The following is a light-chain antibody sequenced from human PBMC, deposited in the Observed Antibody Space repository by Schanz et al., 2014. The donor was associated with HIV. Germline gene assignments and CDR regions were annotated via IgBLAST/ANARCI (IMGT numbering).Light chain of an antibody. Sequence: IQMTQSPSSLSASVGDRVTITCQARQDISNYLNWYQQKPGKAPKLLIYEASSLETGVPSRFSGSGSGTDFTLTISSLQPEDFATYYCLQDYNYPLTFGQGTKVEIK. CDR3: LQDYNYPLT. V-gene: IGKV1-6*01. CDR1: QDISNY. J-gene: IGKJ1*01. CDR2: EAS.